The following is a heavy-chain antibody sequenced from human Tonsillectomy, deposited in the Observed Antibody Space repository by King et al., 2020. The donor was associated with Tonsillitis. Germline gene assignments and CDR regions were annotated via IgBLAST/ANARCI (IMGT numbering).Heavy chain of an antibody. D-gene: IGHD3-3*01. V-gene: IGHV3-48*01. J-gene: IGHJ6*02. Sequence: VQLVESGGGLVQPGGSLRLSCAASGFTFRSYSMNWVRQAPGKGLEWVSYISSTSSTIYYADSVKGRFTISRDNAKNSLYLQMNSLRAEATAVYYCAGVALAYDFWSGYPDYYYGMDVWGQGTTVTVSS. CDR1: GFTFRSYS. CDR3: AGVALAYDFWSGYPDYYYGMDV. CDR2: ISSTSSTI.